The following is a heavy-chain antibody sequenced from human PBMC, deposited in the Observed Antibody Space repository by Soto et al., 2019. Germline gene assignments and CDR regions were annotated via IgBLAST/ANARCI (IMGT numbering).Heavy chain of an antibody. Sequence: PSETLSLTCSVSGGSISSSSYYWGWIRQPAGKGLEWIGSIYYSGSTYYNPSLKSRVTISVDTSKNQFSLKLSSVTAADTAVYYCARLMDYGSGSYYWTYWGQGTLVTVSS. CDR1: GGSISSSSYY. D-gene: IGHD3-10*01. CDR3: ARLMDYGSGSYYWTY. CDR2: IYYSGST. V-gene: IGHV4-39*01. J-gene: IGHJ4*02.